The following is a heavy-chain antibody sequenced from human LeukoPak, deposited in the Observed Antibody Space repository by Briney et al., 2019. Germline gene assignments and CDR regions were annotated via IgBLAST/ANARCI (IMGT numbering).Heavy chain of an antibody. Sequence: GGSLRLSCAASGFTFSNAWMSWVRQAPGKGLEWVAGIKSKTDGGTTDYAAPVKGRFTVSRDDSKNTLYQQMNSLKTEDTPVYSCTTEVWYGSGSYYKVPDYWGQGTLVTVSS. CDR3: TTEVWYGSGSYYKVPDY. D-gene: IGHD3-10*01. CDR1: GFTFSNAW. CDR2: IKSKTDGGTT. J-gene: IGHJ4*02. V-gene: IGHV3-15*01.